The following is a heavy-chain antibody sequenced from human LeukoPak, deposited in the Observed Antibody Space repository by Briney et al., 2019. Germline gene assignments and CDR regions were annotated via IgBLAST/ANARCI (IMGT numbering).Heavy chain of an antibody. J-gene: IGHJ5*02. CDR2: FYYSGNT. D-gene: IGHD1-26*01. Sequence: SETLSLTCTVSGGSISGSYWSWVRQPPGKRPEWIGSFYYSGNTNYNPSLKSRVTISVDTSKNQFSLNLSSVTAADTAVYYCARDPYRDNFFDPWGQGTLVTVSS. CDR1: GGSISGSY. CDR3: ARDPYRDNFFDP. V-gene: IGHV4-59*01.